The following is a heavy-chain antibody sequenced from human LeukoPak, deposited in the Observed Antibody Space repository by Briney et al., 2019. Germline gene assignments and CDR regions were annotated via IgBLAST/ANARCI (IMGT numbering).Heavy chain of an antibody. J-gene: IGHJ4*02. V-gene: IGHV3-23*01. CDR3: AKDDDGHHHGVDH. D-gene: IGHD4-17*01. CDR1: GFTVSSYA. Sequence: GGSLRLSCAASGFTVSSYAMTWVRQAPGKGLERVSGIGYSAGDTNYADSVKGRFTISRDNTMNTLYLQMNSLRVDDTALYYCAKDDDGHHHGVDHWGQGTLVTVPS. CDR2: IGYSAGDT.